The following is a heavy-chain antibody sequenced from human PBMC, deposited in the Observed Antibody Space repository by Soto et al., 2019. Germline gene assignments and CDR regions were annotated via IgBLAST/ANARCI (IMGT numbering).Heavy chain of an antibody. D-gene: IGHD6-6*01. CDR2: IRSKAYGGTT. V-gene: IGHV3-49*03. J-gene: IGHJ6*02. Sequence: GGSLRLSCTASGFTFGDYAMSWFRQAPGKGLEWVGFIRSKAYGGTTEYAASVKGRFTISRDDSKSIAYLQMNSLKTEDTAVYYCTRDGIAARLRLLWEHVTTMDVWGQGTTVTVSS. CDR3: TRDGIAARLRLLWEHVTTMDV. CDR1: GFTFGDYA.